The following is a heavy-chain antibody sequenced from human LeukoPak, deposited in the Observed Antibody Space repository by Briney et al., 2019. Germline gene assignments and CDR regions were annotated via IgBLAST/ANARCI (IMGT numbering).Heavy chain of an antibody. CDR3: ARDLTATSGSYYDY. D-gene: IGHD1-26*01. V-gene: IGHV3-48*01. CDR1: GFTFSSYS. Sequence: GGSLRLSCAASGFTFSSYSMNWVRQAPGKGLEWVSYISSSSNTIYYADSVKGRFTISRDNAKNSLYLQMNSLIAEDTAVYYCARDLTATSGSYYDYWGQGTLVTVSS. CDR2: ISSSSNTI. J-gene: IGHJ4*02.